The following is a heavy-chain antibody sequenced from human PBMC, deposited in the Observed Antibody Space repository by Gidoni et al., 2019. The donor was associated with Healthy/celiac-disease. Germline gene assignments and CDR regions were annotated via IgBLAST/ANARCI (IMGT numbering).Heavy chain of an antibody. Sequence: EVQLVESGGGLVQPGGSLRLSCAASGFTFSSYEMNWVRQAPGKGLEWVSYISSSGSTIYYADSVKGRFTISRDNAKNSLYLQMNSLRAEDTAVYYCARDGAWSSADFLEWKRTTDYWGQGTLVTVSS. CDR1: GFTFSSYE. CDR3: ARDGAWSSADFLEWKRTTDY. J-gene: IGHJ4*02. D-gene: IGHD3-3*01. CDR2: ISSSGSTI. V-gene: IGHV3-48*03.